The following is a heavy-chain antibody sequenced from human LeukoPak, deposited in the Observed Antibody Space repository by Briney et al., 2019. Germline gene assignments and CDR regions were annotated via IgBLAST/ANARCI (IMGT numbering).Heavy chain of an antibody. CDR3: ARGLTGVVSDFDY. Sequence: GGSLRLSCAASGFTFSSYGMHWVRQAPGKGLEWVALISYDGSNKFYADSVKGRVTISRDNSKNTLYLQMNSLRAEDTAVYYCARGLTGVVSDFDYWGQGTLVTVSS. CDR1: GFTFSSYG. D-gene: IGHD3-3*01. CDR2: ISYDGSNK. J-gene: IGHJ4*02. V-gene: IGHV3-30*03.